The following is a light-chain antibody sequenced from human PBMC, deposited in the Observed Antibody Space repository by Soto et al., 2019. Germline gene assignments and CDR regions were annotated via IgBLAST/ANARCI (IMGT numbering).Light chain of an antibody. CDR1: QGISNY. CDR2: DAS. V-gene: IGKV1-27*01. Sequence: EIQMTQSQSSLSAAVVDRVTITCRASQGISNYLAWYQQKPGKVPKLLIYDASTLQSGVPSRLSGSGSGTDFTLIINSLQPEDVATYYCQKYDSAPWTFGQGTKVEI. CDR3: QKYDSAPWT. J-gene: IGKJ1*01.